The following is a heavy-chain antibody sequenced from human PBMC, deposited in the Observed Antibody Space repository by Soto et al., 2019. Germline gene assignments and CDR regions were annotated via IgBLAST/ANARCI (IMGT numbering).Heavy chain of an antibody. V-gene: IGHV1-2*07. D-gene: IGHD3-22*01. CDR2: INPNSGGT. J-gene: IGHJ5*02. Sequence: QVQLVQSGAEVKKPGASVKVSCKASGYTFTAYYMHWLRQAPGQGLDWMGWINPNSGGTNYAHRFQGRVNVTNDTSISTTYMELSSLGSDYTAVYYCARGDFDRSGNYNAGWFAPWGQGNMATVSS. CDR1: GYTFTAYY. CDR3: ARGDFDRSGNYNAGWFAP.